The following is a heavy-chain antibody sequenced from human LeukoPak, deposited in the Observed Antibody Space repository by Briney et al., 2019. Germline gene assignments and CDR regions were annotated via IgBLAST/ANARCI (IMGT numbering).Heavy chain of an antibody. J-gene: IGHJ4*02. V-gene: IGHV5-10-1*01. CDR3: ARLEGGVIVDY. Sequence: ASVTVSCKASGYPFTWYGFTWVRQMPGKGLEWKGRIDPSESYTNYSPSFQGHVTISADKSITTAYLQWSSLKASDTAMYYCARLEGGVIVDYWGQGTLVTVSS. CDR2: IDPSESYT. D-gene: IGHD3-16*02. CDR1: GYPFTWYG.